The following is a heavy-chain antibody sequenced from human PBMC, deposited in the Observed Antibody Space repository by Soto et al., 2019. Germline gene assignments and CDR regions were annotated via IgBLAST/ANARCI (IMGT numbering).Heavy chain of an antibody. CDR2: ISNSGGAT. CDR1: GFAFSSCA. D-gene: IGHD3-10*01. J-gene: IGHJ4*02. CDR3: AKELSDNSGRPFDY. V-gene: IGHV3-23*01. Sequence: EVQLLESGGGLVQPGGSLRLSCAASGFAFSSCAMTWVRQAPGKGLEWVSSISNSGGATFYADSVKGRFTVSRENSKNTLYLQMNSLRAEDTALYYCAKELSDNSGRPFDYWGQGTLVTVSS.